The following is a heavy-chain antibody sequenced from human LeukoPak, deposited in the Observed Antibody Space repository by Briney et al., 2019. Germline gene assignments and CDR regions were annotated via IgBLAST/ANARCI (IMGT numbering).Heavy chain of an antibody. CDR2: INPNSGGT. D-gene: IGHD2-21*02. CDR1: GYTFTGYY. V-gene: IGHV1-2*04. J-gene: IGHJ4*02. CDR3: ARPSCGGDCYSPFDY. Sequence: ASVKVSCKASGYTFTGYYMHWVRQAPGQGLEWMGWINPNSGGTNYAQKFQGWVTMTRDTSISTAYMELSRLRSDDTAVYYCARPSCGGDCYSPFDYWGQGTLVTVSS.